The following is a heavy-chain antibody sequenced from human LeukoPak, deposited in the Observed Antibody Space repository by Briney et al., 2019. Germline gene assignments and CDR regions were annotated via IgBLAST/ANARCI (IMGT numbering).Heavy chain of an antibody. CDR1: GGTFSSYA. D-gene: IGHD3-22*01. Sequence: SVKVSCKASGGTFSSYAISWARQAPGQGLEWMGGIIPIFGTANYAQKFQGRVTITADESTSTAYMELSSLRSEDTAVYYCANLRSSGYSYAFDIWGQGTMVTVSS. CDR2: IIPIFGTA. CDR3: ANLRSSGYSYAFDI. V-gene: IGHV1-69*13. J-gene: IGHJ3*02.